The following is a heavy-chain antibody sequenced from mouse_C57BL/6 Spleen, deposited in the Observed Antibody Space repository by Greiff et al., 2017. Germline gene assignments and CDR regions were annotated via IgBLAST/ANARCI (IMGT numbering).Heavy chain of an antibody. CDR2: IEPENGDT. V-gene: IGHV14-4*01. J-gene: IGHJ4*01. D-gene: IGHD3-2*02. CDR1: GFNIKDDY. Sequence: VQLQQSGAELVRPGASVTLSCTASGFNIKDDYMHWVKQRPEQGLEWIGWIEPENGDTEYASKFQGKATITADTSSNTAYLQLSSLTSEDTAVYYCTTDSSGSYAMDYWGQGTSVTVSS. CDR3: TTDSSGSYAMDY.